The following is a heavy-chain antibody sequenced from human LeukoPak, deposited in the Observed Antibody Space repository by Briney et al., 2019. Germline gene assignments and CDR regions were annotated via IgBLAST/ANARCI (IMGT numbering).Heavy chain of an antibody. Sequence: GGSLRLSCAASEFTFSSYGMHWVRQAPGKGLEWVAVISYDGSNKYYADSVKGRFTISRDNSKNTLYLQMNSLRAEDTAVYYCAKQSLGYCSSTSCWNYFDYWGQGTLVTVSS. V-gene: IGHV3-30*18. D-gene: IGHD2-2*01. CDR2: ISYDGSNK. J-gene: IGHJ4*02. CDR3: AKQSLGYCSSTSCWNYFDY. CDR1: EFTFSSYG.